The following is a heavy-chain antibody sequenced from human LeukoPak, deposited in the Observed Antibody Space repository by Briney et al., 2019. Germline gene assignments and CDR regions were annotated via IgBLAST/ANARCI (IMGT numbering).Heavy chain of an antibody. V-gene: IGHV3-48*03. D-gene: IGHD1-26*01. J-gene: IGHJ4*02. Sequence: GGSLRLSCVGSGFTFRNYEINWVRQAPGKGLEWVSYISTTGRTIYCADSVKGRFTISRDNVDSLLSLQMDSLRVEDTATYYCAHSLGGNLIDYWGQGTLVTVSS. CDR1: GFTFRNYE. CDR3: AHSLGGNLIDY. CDR2: ISTTGRTI.